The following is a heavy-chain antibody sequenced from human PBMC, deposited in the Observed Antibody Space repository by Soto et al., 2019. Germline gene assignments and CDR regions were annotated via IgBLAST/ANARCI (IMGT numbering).Heavy chain of an antibody. CDR2: IGPESGAT. V-gene: IGHV1-2*02. D-gene: IGHD1-26*01. Sequence: ASVKVSCKASGYTFTGHYIHWVRQAPEQGPEWMGEIGPESGATRYAQRFQGRVTMTRDMSITTVYMELNNPSPDDTAVYYCGRGRSGQIVVFYWGQGTPVTVSS. CDR3: GRGRSGQIVVFY. J-gene: IGHJ4*02. CDR1: GYTFTGHY.